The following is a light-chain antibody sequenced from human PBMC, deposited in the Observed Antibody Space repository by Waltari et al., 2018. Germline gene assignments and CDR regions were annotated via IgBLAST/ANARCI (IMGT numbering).Light chain of an antibody. J-gene: IGKJ5*01. Sequence: EIVLTQSPATLSLSPGERAPLSCRASQSVTHHLSWYHQKPGQAPRLLIYDASTRATGIPAKFSGSGSATDFTLTISSLEPEDFAVYYCQQRSDWPITFGPGTRLDIK. V-gene: IGKV3-11*01. CDR1: QSVTHH. CDR2: DAS. CDR3: QQRSDWPIT.